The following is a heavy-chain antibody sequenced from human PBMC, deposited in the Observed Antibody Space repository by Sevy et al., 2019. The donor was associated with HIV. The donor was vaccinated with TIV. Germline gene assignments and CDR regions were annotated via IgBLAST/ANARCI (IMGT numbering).Heavy chain of an antibody. Sequence: GGSLRLSCAASGFTFSSYAMHWVRQAPGKGLEWVSAISNSGSDTKHAGSVKGRFTISRDNSKNTLYMQMNSLSNEDTAVYYYAKDRITVIGDAFDLWGQGTMVTVSS. CDR1: GFTFSSYA. J-gene: IGHJ3*01. V-gene: IGHV3-23*01. CDR3: AKDRITVIGDAFDL. CDR2: ISNSGSDT. D-gene: IGHD4-17*01.